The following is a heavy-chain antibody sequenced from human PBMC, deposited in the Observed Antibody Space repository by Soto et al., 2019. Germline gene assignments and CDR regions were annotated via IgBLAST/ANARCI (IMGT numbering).Heavy chain of an antibody. Sequence: ASVKVSCKASGYTFTSYGISWVRQAPGQGLEWMGWISAYNGNTNYAQKLQGRVTMTTDTSTSTAYMELRSLRSDDTAVYYCARENKMYSSRWYYFDYWGQGNLVTVSS. V-gene: IGHV1-18*04. CDR2: ISAYNGNT. J-gene: IGHJ4*02. D-gene: IGHD6-13*01. CDR1: GYTFTSYG. CDR3: ARENKMYSSRWYYFDY.